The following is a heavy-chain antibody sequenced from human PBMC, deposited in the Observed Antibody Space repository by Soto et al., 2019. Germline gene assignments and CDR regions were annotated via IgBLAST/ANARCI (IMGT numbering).Heavy chain of an antibody. J-gene: IGHJ3*02. V-gene: IGHV1-69*12. CDR1: GGSFNIYG. D-gene: IGHD3-16*01. Sequence: QVQLVQSGAEVKKPGSSVKVSCEASGGSFNIYGITWVRQAPGHGLEWVGGIIPIFGRANYAQKFQGRVTIIADESASTAYMELISLRSEDTAVYYCARESGFMKVDAAFDIWGQGTLVIVSS. CDR3: ARESGFMKVDAAFDI. CDR2: IIPIFGRA.